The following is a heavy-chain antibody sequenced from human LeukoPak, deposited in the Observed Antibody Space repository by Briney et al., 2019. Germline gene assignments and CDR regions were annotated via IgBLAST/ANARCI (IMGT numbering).Heavy chain of an antibody. J-gene: IGHJ4*02. Sequence: GGSLRFSCAASGFTFSDYDMAWARQAPGRGLEWVSFIRKNSATIYYADSVRGRFTISRDNAKNSLYLQMNSLRAEDTAVYYCARGKYSSSSFDCWGQGTLVTVSS. CDR1: GFTFSDYD. CDR2: IRKNSATI. D-gene: IGHD6-6*01. V-gene: IGHV3-48*04. CDR3: ARGKYSSSSFDC.